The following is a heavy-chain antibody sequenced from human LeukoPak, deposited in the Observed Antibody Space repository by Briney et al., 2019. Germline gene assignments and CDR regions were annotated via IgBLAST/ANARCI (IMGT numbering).Heavy chain of an antibody. CDR1: GYTFTSFG. CDR3: ARAPRRASSWYDS. J-gene: IGHJ4*02. D-gene: IGHD6-13*01. Sequence: ASVKVSCKASGYTFTSFGISWVRQAPGQGLEWMGWISAYNANTNFAQNLQGRVTMTTDTSTSTAYMELRSLRSDDTAVYSCARAPRRASSWYDSWGQGTLVTVSS. V-gene: IGHV1-18*01. CDR2: ISAYNANT.